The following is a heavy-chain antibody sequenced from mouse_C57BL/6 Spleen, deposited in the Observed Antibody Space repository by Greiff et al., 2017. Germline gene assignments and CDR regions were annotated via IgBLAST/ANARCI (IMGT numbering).Heavy chain of an antibody. Sequence: DVKLVESGGGLVKPGGSLKLSCAASGFTFSSYAMSWVRQTPEKRLEWVATISDGGSYTYYPDNVQGRFTISRDNAKNNLYLQMSHLKSEDTAMYYCARWGGYDYDALFADWGQGTLVTVAA. J-gene: IGHJ3*01. CDR2: ISDGGSYT. CDR3: ARWGGYDYDALFAD. V-gene: IGHV5-4*03. CDR1: GFTFSSYA. D-gene: IGHD2-4*01.